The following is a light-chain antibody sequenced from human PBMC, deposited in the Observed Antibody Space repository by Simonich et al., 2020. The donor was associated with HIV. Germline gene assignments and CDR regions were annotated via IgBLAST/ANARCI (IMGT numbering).Light chain of an antibody. V-gene: IGKV1-12*01. CDR2: AAS. Sequence: IRMTQSPSSLSASTGDRVTISCRACQGISSWLAWYQHKPGKAPRLLMYAASSLQSGVPSRFSGSGSGTKFTLTISSLQPEDFATYYCQQAINFPRTFGQGTKVEVK. CDR1: QGISSW. CDR3: QQAINFPRT. J-gene: IGKJ1*01.